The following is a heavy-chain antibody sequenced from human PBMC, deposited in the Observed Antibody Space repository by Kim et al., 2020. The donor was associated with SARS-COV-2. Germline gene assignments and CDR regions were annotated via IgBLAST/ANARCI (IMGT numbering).Heavy chain of an antibody. D-gene: IGHD1-26*01. CDR1: GYSFNNYW. J-gene: IGHJ4*02. CDR3: ARDPSVGATTDYFDY. CDR2: IYPGDSDT. Sequence: GESLKISCRGSGYSFNNYWIGWVCQMPGKGLEYMGIIYPGDSDTRYSPSFQGQVTISADKSISTAYLQWSSLKASDTAMYYCARDPSVGATTDYFDYWGQGTLVSVSS. V-gene: IGHV5-51*01.